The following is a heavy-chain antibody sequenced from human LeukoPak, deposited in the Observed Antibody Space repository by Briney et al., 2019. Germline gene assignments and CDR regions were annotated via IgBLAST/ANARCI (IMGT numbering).Heavy chain of an antibody. D-gene: IGHD6-13*01. V-gene: IGHV4-39*01. Sequence: SETLSLTCTVSGGSISSCGYYWGWIRQPPGKGLEWIVGIYYSGSTYYNPSLKSRVTISVDTSKNQFSLKLSSVTAADTAVYYCARSSGYSSSGGLNWFDTWGQGTLVTVSS. CDR2: IYYSGST. CDR3: ARSSGYSSSGGLNWFDT. J-gene: IGHJ5*02. CDR1: GGSISSCGYY.